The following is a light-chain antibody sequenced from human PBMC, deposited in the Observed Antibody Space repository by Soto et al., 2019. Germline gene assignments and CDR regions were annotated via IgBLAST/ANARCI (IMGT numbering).Light chain of an antibody. J-gene: IGKJ1*01. V-gene: IGKV3-15*01. CDR1: QSLRSN. CDR2: GAS. Sequence: EIVMTQSPPTLSVSPGEEATLACRASQSLRSNLAWYQQKPGQAPRLLIYGASTRATGIPARFSGSGSGTELTITISSLQSEDFEVYYCQQYRYWPRTFGQGTKVDIK. CDR3: QQYRYWPRT.